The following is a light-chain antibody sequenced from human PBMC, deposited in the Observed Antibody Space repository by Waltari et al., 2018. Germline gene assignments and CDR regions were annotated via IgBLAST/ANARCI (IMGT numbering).Light chain of an antibody. V-gene: IGKV1-39*01. CDR2: SAS. CDR1: QSISNY. Sequence: DIQMTQSPPALSASVGDRVSITCRSSQSISNYLNWYQQRPGTAPELLIYSASSLHPRVPSRFSGSGVGTHFTLTISSLQPEDFATYFCQQSHSSPWTFGLGTKVEIK. J-gene: IGKJ1*01. CDR3: QQSHSSPWT.